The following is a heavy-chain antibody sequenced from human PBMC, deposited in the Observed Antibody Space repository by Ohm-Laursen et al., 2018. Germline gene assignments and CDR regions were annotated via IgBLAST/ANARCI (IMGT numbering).Heavy chain of an antibody. Sequence: GASVKVSCKASGYTFTNYYMHWVRQAPGQGLEWMGIINTGGGSTSHAQKFQGRVTMTRDTSISTAYMELSRLRSDDTAVYYCARGRYYGSGSYYKLDYWGQGTLVTVSS. J-gene: IGHJ4*02. CDR3: ARGRYYGSGSYYKLDY. V-gene: IGHV1-46*01. D-gene: IGHD3-10*01. CDR2: INTGGGST. CDR1: GYTFTNYY.